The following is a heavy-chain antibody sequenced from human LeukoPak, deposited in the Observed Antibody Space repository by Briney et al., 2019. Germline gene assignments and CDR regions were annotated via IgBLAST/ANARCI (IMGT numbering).Heavy chain of an antibody. CDR1: GIIFSNYW. CDR3: ATGGTYTGY. D-gene: IGHD1-26*01. CDR2: IKQDGSEK. V-gene: IGHV3-7*03. J-gene: IGHJ4*02. Sequence: PGGSLRLSCAASGIIFSNYWMHWVRQAPGKGLEWVANIKQDGSEKYYVDSVKGRFTISRDNAKNSLYLQMNSPRAEDTAVYYCATGGTYTGYWGQGTLVTASS.